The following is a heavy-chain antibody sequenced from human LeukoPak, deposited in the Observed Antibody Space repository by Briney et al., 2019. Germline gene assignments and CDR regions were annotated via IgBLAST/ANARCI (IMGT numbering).Heavy chain of an antibody. Sequence: GGSLRLSCAASGFTFSSYAMSWVRQAPGKGLEWVSAISGSGGSTYYADSVKGRFTISRDNSKNTLYLQMNSLRAEDTAVYYCAKAHKMTTVTSGMDYWGQGTLVTVSS. D-gene: IGHD4-17*01. V-gene: IGHV3-23*01. CDR1: GFTFSSYA. J-gene: IGHJ4*02. CDR2: ISGSGGST. CDR3: AKAHKMTTVTSGMDY.